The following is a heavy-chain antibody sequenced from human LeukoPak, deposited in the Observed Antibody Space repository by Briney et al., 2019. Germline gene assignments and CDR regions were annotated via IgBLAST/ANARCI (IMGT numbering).Heavy chain of an antibody. V-gene: IGHV3-7*01. CDR3: ARYNDIAVGDSFDV. D-gene: IGHD2-15*01. J-gene: IGHJ3*01. CDR2: IRYDGGQT. Sequence: GGSLRLSCAASGFSFNRVWMVWARQAPGNGLEWVATIRYDGGQTMYLDSVRGRFTISRDNARSSLYLQMNSLRVEDTAVYYCARYNDIAVGDSFDVWGQGTKVTVSS. CDR1: GFSFNRVW.